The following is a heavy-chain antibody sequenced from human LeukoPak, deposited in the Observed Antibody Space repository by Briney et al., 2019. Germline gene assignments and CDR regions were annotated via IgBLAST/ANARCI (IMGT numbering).Heavy chain of an antibody. CDR2: IKSKTDGGTR. CDR3: TTGGYYDFWSGYFSVDY. J-gene: IGHJ4*02. CDR1: GFTFSNGW. D-gene: IGHD3-3*01. V-gene: IGHV3-15*07. Sequence: GGSLRLSCAASGFTFSNGWMNWVRQAPGKGLEWVGRIKSKTDGGTRDYGAPVKGKFTISRDDSKKTRYVQMNSLKTEDTAVYYCTTGGYYDFWSGYFSVDYWGQGTLVTVSS.